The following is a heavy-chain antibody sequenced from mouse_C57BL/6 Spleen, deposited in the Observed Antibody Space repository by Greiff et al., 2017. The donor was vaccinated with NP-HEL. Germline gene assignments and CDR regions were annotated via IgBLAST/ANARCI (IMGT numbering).Heavy chain of an antibody. D-gene: IGHD4-1*01. CDR2: INPNNGGT. V-gene: IGHV1-22*01. CDR3: ARNWAHFDD. J-gene: IGHJ2*01. Sequence: VQLKESGPELVKPGASVKMSCKASGYTFTDYNMHWVKQSHGKSLEWIGYINPNNGGTSYNQKFKGKATLTVNKSSSTAYMELRSLTSEDSAVYYCARNWAHFDDWGKGTTLTVSS. CDR1: GYTFTDYN.